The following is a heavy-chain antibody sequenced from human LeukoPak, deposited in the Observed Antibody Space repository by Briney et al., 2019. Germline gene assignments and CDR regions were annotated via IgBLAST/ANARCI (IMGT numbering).Heavy chain of an antibody. CDR2: ISYDGRNR. V-gene: IGHV3-30*18. Sequence: GGSLRLSCAASGFTFNNYGMHWVRQAPGKGLEWVAVISYDGRNRHYPDSVKGRFTISRDISTDTLWLQMDSLRTEDTAVYYCAKGPLRGTAAAIDYWGQGTLVTVSS. CDR3: AKGPLRGTAAAIDY. D-gene: IGHD2-2*01. CDR1: GFTFNNYG. J-gene: IGHJ4*02.